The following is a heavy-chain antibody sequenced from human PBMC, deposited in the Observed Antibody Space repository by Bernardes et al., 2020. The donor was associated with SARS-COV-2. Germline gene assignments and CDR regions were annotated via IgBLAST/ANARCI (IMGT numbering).Heavy chain of an antibody. CDR3: AKLSVAGNWFDP. V-gene: IGHV3-23*01. CDR2: MSGSGGST. J-gene: IGHJ5*02. CDR1: GCTFSSYA. Sequence: GGSLRLSCAASGCTFSSYAMSWVRKAPGKWLGWVSAMSGSGGSTYYADSVKGRFTISRDNAKNTLYLQMNSLRAEETAVYYCAKLSVAGNWFDPWGQGTLVTVSS. D-gene: IGHD6-19*01.